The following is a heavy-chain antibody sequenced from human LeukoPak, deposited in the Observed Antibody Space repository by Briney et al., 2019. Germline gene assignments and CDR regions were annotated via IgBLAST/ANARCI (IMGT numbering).Heavy chain of an antibody. D-gene: IGHD2-2*01. J-gene: IGHJ5*02. Sequence: GESLKISCRGSGYSFNTYWIGWVRQKPGKGLEWMGIIYPGDSDTRYSPSFQGQVTMSADKSINTAYLQWTGLKASDTAMYYCARRQGCSSTSCPPDSWGQGTLVTVSS. CDR2: IYPGDSDT. CDR3: ARRQGCSSTSCPPDS. CDR1: GYSFNTYW. V-gene: IGHV5-51*01.